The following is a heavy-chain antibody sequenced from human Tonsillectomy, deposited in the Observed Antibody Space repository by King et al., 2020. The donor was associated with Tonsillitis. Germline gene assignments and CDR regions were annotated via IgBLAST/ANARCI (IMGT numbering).Heavy chain of an antibody. CDR2: ISYDGSNK. Sequence: VQLVESGGGVVQSGGSLRLSCAASGFTFSSYGMHWVRQAPGKGLEWVAYISYDGSNKYYADAVKGRFTISRDISKNTVYLQMSSLRVEDTAVYYCAKVRDVGDYEPLDHWGQGTLVTVS. D-gene: IGHD4-17*01. CDR1: GFTFSSYG. V-gene: IGHV3-30*02. CDR3: AKVRDVGDYEPLDH. J-gene: IGHJ5*02.